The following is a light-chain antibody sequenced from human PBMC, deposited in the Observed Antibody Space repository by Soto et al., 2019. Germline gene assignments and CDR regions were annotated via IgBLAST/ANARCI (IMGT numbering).Light chain of an antibody. J-gene: IGKJ4*01. CDR3: QHYQSYGYSPPLT. CDR2: DAS. CDR1: QSVSYY. V-gene: IGKV3-20*01. Sequence: EIVLTQSPGTLSLSPGERATISCRASQSVSYYLAWYQQKPGQAPRLLIYDASSRATGVADRFSGSGSGTDFTLTISRLEPEDFTVYYCQHYQSYGYSPPLTFGGRTKVEIK.